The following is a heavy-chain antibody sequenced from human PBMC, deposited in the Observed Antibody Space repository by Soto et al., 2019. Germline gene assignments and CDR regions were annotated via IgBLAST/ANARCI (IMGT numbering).Heavy chain of an antibody. CDR2: ISGSGGST. CDR3: ANPSSPYSSSWSHAFHI. J-gene: IGHJ3*02. D-gene: IGHD6-13*01. V-gene: IGHV3-23*01. Sequence: GGSLRLSCAASGFTFSSYAMSWVRQAPGKGLEWVSAISGSGGSTYYADSVKGRFTISRDNSKNTLYLQMNSLRAEDTAVYYCANPSSPYSSSWSHAFHIWGQGTMVTVSS. CDR1: GFTFSSYA.